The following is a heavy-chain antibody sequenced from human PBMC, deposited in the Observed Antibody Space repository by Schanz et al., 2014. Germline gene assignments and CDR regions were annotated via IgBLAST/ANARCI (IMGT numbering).Heavy chain of an antibody. CDR3: ARGYGDSVS. Sequence: QVQLVQSGAEVKKPGASVKVSCKASGYTFSSYGITWVRQAPGQGLEWMGWINGYNGHTLYAQKFQGRVTITADRSTSTAYMELSSLRSEDTAVYYCARGYGDSVSWGQGTLVTVSS. V-gene: IGHV1-18*01. J-gene: IGHJ5*02. CDR2: INGYNGHT. CDR1: GYTFSSYG. D-gene: IGHD4-17*01.